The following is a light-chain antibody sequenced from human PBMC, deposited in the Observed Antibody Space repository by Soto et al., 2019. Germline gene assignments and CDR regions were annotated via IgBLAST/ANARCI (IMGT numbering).Light chain of an antibody. V-gene: IGKV3-15*01. CDR1: QSVSSD. J-gene: IGKJ4*01. Sequence: EIVMTQSPATLYVSPGERATLSCRASQSVSSDLAWYQQKPGQAPRLLIYDASTRATGIPARFSGSGSGTEFTLTISSLQSEDFAVYYCQQYNNWPLTFGGGTKVEIK. CDR3: QQYNNWPLT. CDR2: DAS.